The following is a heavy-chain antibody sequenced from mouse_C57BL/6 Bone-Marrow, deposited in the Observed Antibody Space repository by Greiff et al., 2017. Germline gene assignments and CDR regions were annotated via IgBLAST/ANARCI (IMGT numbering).Heavy chain of an antibody. CDR1: GYTFTSYW. CDR3: ARGLLGSWFAY. D-gene: IGHD2-3*01. Sequence: VKLQQPGAELVRPGTSVKLSCKASGYTFTSYWMHWVKQRPGQGLEWIGVIDPSDSYTNYNQKFKGKATLTVDTSSSTAYMQLSSLTSEDSAVYYCARGLLGSWFAYWGQGTLVTVSA. J-gene: IGHJ3*01. CDR2: IDPSDSYT. V-gene: IGHV1-59*01.